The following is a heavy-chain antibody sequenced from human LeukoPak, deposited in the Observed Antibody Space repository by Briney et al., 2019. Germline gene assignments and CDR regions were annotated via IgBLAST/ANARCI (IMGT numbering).Heavy chain of an antibody. V-gene: IGHV1-2*02. CDR3: ARDATQITFGGVSSPDI. D-gene: IGHD3-16*01. Sequence: ASVKVSCKASGYTFTGYYMHWVRQAPGQGLEWMGWINPNSGGTNYAQKFQGRVTMTRDTSINTAYMELSRLRSDDTAVYYCARDATQITFGGVSSPDIWGQGTMVTVSS. CDR2: INPNSGGT. CDR1: GYTFTGYY. J-gene: IGHJ3*02.